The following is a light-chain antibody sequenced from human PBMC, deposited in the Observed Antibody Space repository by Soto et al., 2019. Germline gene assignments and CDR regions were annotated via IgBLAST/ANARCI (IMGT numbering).Light chain of an antibody. Sequence: QSVLTQSPSASASLGASVKLTCTLTSGHSSYAIAWHQQQPEKGPRFLMRFNSDGSYSKGDGIPDRFSGSSSGAEYYLTISSLQSEDEADYYCQTWGTGIRVFGGGTKLTVL. CDR2: FNSDGSY. J-gene: IGLJ3*02. CDR3: QTWGTGIRV. CDR1: SGHSSYA. V-gene: IGLV4-69*02.